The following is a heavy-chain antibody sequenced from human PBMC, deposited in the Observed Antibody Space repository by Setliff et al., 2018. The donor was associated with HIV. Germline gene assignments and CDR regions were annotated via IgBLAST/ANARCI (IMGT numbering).Heavy chain of an antibody. CDR1: GFTFSDYY. Sequence: GGSLRLSCAASGFTFSDYYMNWIRQAPGKGLEWVSYISYNIIYTNYSDSVKGRFTISRDNAKNSLYLQMNSLRVEDTAVYYCVKWNYPNSWGQGTLVTVSS. CDR3: VKWNYPNS. J-gene: IGHJ4*02. V-gene: IGHV3-11*06. D-gene: IGHD1-7*01. CDR2: ISYNIIYT.